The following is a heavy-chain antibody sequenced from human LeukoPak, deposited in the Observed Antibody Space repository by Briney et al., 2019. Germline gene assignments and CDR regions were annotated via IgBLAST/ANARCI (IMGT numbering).Heavy chain of an antibody. Sequence: SETLSLTCAVYGGSFSGYYWSWIRRPPGKGLEWIGEINHSGSTNYNPSLKSRVTISVDTSKNQFSLKLSPVTAADTAVYYCAKVPRRYWFDPWGQGTLVTVSS. CDR3: AKVPRRYWFDP. V-gene: IGHV4-34*01. J-gene: IGHJ5*02. CDR2: INHSGST. CDR1: GGSFSGYY. D-gene: IGHD3-10*01.